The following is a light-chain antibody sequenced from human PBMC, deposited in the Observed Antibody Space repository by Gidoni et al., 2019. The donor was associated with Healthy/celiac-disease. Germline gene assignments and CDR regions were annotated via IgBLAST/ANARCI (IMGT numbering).Light chain of an antibody. CDR1: QSVSSSY. CDR3: QQYGSSPPVT. CDR2: GAS. J-gene: IGKJ4*01. V-gene: IGKV3-20*01. Sequence: IVLTQSPGTLSLSPGERATLSCRASQSVSSSYLAWYQQKPGQAPQLLIYGASSRATGIPDRFSGSGSGTDFTLTISRLEPEDVAVYYCQQYGSSPPVTFGGGTKVEIK.